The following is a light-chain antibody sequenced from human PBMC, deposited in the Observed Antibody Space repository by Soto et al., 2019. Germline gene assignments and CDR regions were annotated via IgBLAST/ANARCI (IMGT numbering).Light chain of an antibody. CDR2: GAS. CDR3: HHYGTSPPYT. J-gene: IGKJ2*01. CDR1: QSVSNNY. Sequence: EIVLTQSPGTLSLSPGERATLACRASQSVSNNYLAWYQQKSGQAPRLLIYGASTRATGIPDRFSGSGSGTDFTLSISRLEPEDFAVYYCHHYGTSPPYTFGLGTKVDIK. V-gene: IGKV3-20*01.